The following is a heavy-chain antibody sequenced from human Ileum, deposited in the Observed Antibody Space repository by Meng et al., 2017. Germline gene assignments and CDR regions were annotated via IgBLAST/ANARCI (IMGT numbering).Heavy chain of an antibody. CDR3: ARRPRYDGSAYYPAFEY. CDR2: IHHGGST. J-gene: IGHJ4*02. Sequence: QVQLEAAAPGLGKPSGTLSLTCAVSGGSISTNHLWSWVRKPPGKGLEWIGEIHHGGSTNYNPSLKSRVVISIDNSKSQFSLELTSVTAADTAVYYCARRPRYDGSAYYPAFEYWGQGTLVTVSS. V-gene: IGHV4-4*02. CDR1: GGSISTNHL. D-gene: IGHD3-22*01.